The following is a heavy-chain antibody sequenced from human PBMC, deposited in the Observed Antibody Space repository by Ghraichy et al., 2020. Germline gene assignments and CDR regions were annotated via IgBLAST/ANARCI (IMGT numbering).Heavy chain of an antibody. Sequence: SETLSLTCTVSGGSISSSSYYWGWIRQPPGKGLEWIGSIYYSGSTYYNPSLKRRVAISVDTSKNQFSLKLSSVTAADTSVYYCARQEYSSSSEYYFDYWGQGTLVTVSS. CDR3: ARQEYSSSSEYYFDY. J-gene: IGHJ4*02. CDR1: GGSISSSSYY. D-gene: IGHD6-6*01. V-gene: IGHV4-39*01. CDR2: IYYSGST.